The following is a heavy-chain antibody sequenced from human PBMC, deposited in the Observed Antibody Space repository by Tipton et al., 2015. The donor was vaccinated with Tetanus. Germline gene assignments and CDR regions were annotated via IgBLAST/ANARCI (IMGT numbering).Heavy chain of an antibody. Sequence: LRLSCTVSGDSISSGDFYWSWIRQHPGKGLEWIGYIYFTGTTYYDPYLESRLTISIDTSKNQFSLELTSVTAADTSVYYCARDSYYSSRWSFADYWGQGTLVTVSS. CDR2: IYFTGTT. D-gene: IGHD3-22*01. J-gene: IGHJ4*02. V-gene: IGHV4-31*02. CDR1: GDSISSGDFY. CDR3: ARDSYYSSRWSFADY.